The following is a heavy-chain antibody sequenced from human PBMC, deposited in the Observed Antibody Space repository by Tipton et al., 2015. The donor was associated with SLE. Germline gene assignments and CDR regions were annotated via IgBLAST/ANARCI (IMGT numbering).Heavy chain of an antibody. Sequence: LRLSCTVSGGSISSGDYYWSWIRQHPGKGLEWIGHISHSGSTHYNPSLKSRVTISEDTSKNQFSLKLTSVTAADTAVYYCARGGVGGYDYFDYWGQGTRVTVSS. J-gene: IGHJ4*02. CDR2: ISHSGST. D-gene: IGHD5-12*01. CDR1: GGSISSGDYY. V-gene: IGHV4-31*02. CDR3: ARGGVGGYDYFDY.